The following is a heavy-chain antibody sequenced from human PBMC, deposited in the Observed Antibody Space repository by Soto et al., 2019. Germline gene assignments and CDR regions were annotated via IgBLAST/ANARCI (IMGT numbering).Heavy chain of an antibody. J-gene: IGHJ4*02. D-gene: IGHD5-18*01. Sequence: GGSLRLSCAASGFTFSSCAMSWVRQAPGKGLEWVSAISGSGGSTYYADSVKGRFTISRDNSKNTLYLQMNSLRAEDTAVYYCAKVEGYSYGYVFGYFDYWGQGTLVTVSS. CDR2: ISGSGGST. CDR3: AKVEGYSYGYVFGYFDY. V-gene: IGHV3-23*01. CDR1: GFTFSSCA.